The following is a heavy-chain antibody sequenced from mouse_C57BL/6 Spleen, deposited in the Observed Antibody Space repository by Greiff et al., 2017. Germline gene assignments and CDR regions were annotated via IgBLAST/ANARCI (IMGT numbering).Heavy chain of an antibody. CDR1: GYSFTGYY. D-gene: IGHD2-1*01. CDR3: ARGLYYGNAMDY. Sequence: EVQLQQSGPELVKPGASVKISCTASGYSFTGYYMHWVKQSSEKSLEWIGEINPSTGGTSYNQKFKGKATLTVDKSASTAYMQLKSLTSEDSAVYYCARGLYYGNAMDYWGQGTSVTVSS. J-gene: IGHJ4*01. V-gene: IGHV1-43*01. CDR2: INPSTGGT.